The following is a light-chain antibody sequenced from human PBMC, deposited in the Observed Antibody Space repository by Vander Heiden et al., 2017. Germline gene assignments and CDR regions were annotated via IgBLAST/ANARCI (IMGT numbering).Light chain of an antibody. CDR2: DVT. Sequence: QSALTQPASVSGSPGQSITISCTGTSSDVGGYDFVSWYQQHPGNAPILMIYDVTVRPSGVSIRFSGSKSGNTASLTISGLQVEDAADYYCSSYTGSSSLLFGGGTKLTVL. V-gene: IGLV2-14*03. CDR3: SSYTGSSSLL. CDR1: SSDVGGYDF. J-gene: IGLJ2*01.